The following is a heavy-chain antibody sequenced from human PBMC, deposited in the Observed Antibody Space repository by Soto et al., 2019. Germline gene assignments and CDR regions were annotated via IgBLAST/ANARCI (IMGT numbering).Heavy chain of an antibody. D-gene: IGHD2-15*01. Sequence: KESGPTLVKPTQTLTLTCTFSGFSLSTSGVGVGWIRQPPGKALEWLALIYWDDDKRYSPSLKSRLTITKDTSKNQVVLTMTNMDPVDTGTYYCAHRPPRATIRWYEAGYYFDSWGQGTLVTVSS. CDR1: GFSLSTSGVG. CDR2: IYWDDDK. V-gene: IGHV2-5*02. CDR3: AHRPPRATIRWYEAGYYFDS. J-gene: IGHJ4*02.